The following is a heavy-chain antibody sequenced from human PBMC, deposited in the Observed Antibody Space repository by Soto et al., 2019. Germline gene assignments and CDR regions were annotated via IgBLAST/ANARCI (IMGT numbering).Heavy chain of an antibody. CDR3: ARSGTTVTSIFRH. CDR2: INHSGST. Sequence: SETLSLTCAVYGGSFSGSYWSWIRLPPGKGLEWIGEINHSGSTDYNPSLKSRVSISVDTSKNQFSLKLSSVTAADTAVYYCARSGTTVTSIFRHWGQGTLVTVS. D-gene: IGHD4-17*01. CDR1: GGSFSGSY. J-gene: IGHJ4*02. V-gene: IGHV4-34*01.